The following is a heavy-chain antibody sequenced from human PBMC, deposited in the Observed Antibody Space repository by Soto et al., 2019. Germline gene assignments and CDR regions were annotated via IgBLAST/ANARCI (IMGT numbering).Heavy chain of an antibody. V-gene: IGHV1-69*13. J-gene: IGHJ5*02. CDR2: IIPIFGTA. Sequence: VASVKVSCKASGGTFSSYAISWVRQAPGQGLEWMGGIIPIFGTANYAQKFQGRVTITADESTSTAYMELSSLRSEDTAVYYCARRGIAAAGTSTTPFDPWGQGTLVTVSS. CDR3: ARRGIAAAGTSTTPFDP. D-gene: IGHD6-13*01. CDR1: GGTFSSYA.